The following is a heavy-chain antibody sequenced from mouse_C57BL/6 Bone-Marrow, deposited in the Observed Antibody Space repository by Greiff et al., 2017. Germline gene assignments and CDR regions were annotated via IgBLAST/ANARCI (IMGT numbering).Heavy chain of an antibody. D-gene: IGHD1-1*01. CDR1: GFTFSDYG. CDR2: ISNLAYSI. J-gene: IGHJ4*01. Sequence: EVKLVESGGGLVQPGGSLKLSCAASGFTFSDYGMAWVRQAPRKGPEWVAFISNLAYSIYYADTVTGRFTISRENAKNTLYLDMSSLMSEDTSMYDCARQGFTTVYYYAMDYWGQGTSVTVSA. CDR3: ARQGFTTVYYYAMDY. V-gene: IGHV5-15*01.